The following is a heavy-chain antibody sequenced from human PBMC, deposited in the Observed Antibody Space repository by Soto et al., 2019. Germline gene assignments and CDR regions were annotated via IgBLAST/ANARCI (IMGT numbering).Heavy chain of an antibody. Sequence: GGSLRLSCAASGFTVSRNYTSWVRQAPGKGLEWVSVIYSGGSTYYADSVKGRFTISRDNSKNTLYLQMNSLRAEDTAVYYCARDSRGDIWDAFDIWGQGTMVTVSS. J-gene: IGHJ3*02. CDR1: GFTVSRNY. CDR3: ARDSRGDIWDAFDI. V-gene: IGHV3-66*01. D-gene: IGHD3-9*01. CDR2: IYSGGST.